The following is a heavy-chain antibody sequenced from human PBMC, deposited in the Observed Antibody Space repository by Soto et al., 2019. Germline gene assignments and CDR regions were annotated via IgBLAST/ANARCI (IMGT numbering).Heavy chain of an antibody. J-gene: IGHJ4*02. CDR1: GGSISSGGYY. V-gene: IGHV4-31*02. Sequence: TLSLTCTVSGGSISSGGYYWSWIRQHPGKGLEWIGYIYYSGSTYYNPSLKSRVTISVDTSKNQFSLKLSSVTAADTAVYYCAREARYYYDSSGYFPLPQYWGQGTLVTVSS. D-gene: IGHD3-22*01. CDR3: AREARYYYDSSGYFPLPQY. CDR2: IYYSGST.